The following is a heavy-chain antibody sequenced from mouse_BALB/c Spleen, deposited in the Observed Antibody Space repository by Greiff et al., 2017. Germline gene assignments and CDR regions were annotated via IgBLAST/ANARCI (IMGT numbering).Heavy chain of an antibody. V-gene: IGHV5-6*01. CDR1: GFTFSSYG. CDR2: ISSGGSYT. D-gene: IGHD2-2*01. Sequence: EVQGVESGGDLVKPGGSLKLSCAASGFTFSSYGMSWVRQTPDKRLEWVATISSGGSYTYYPDSVKGRFTISRDNAKNTLYLQMSSLKSEDTAMYYCASIYDGYDVAWFAYWGQGTLVTVSA. CDR3: ASIYDGYDVAWFAY. J-gene: IGHJ3*01.